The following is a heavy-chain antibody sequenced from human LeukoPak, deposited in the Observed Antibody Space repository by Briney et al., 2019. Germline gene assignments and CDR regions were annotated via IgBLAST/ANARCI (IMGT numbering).Heavy chain of an antibody. CDR1: GGSISSYY. V-gene: IGHV4-34*01. CDR2: INHSGST. Sequence: SETLSLTCTVSGGSISSYYWIWIRQPPGKGLEWLGEINHSGSTNYNPSLKSRVTISVDTSKNQFSLKLSSVTAADTAVYYCARGRKIAVAGTFDYWGQGTLVTVSS. J-gene: IGHJ4*02. CDR3: ARGRKIAVAGTFDY. D-gene: IGHD6-19*01.